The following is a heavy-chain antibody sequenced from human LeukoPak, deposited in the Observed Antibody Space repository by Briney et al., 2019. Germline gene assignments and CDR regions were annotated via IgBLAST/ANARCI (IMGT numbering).Heavy chain of an antibody. J-gene: IGHJ3*02. CDR1: GGSISSYY. D-gene: IGHD5-18*01. V-gene: IGHV4-4*09. CDR2: IYTSGST. Sequence: SETLSLTCTVPGGSISSYYWSWIRQPPGKGLEWIGYIYTSGSTNYNPSLKSRVTISVDTSKNQFSLKLSSVTAADTAVYYCARGYSYGRGYDAFDIWGQGTVVTVSS. CDR3: ARGYSYGRGYDAFDI.